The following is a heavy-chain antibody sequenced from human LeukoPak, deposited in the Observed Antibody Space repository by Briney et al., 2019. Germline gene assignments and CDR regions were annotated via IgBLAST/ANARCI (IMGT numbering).Heavy chain of an antibody. J-gene: IGHJ4*02. V-gene: IGHV4-61*01. CDR2: IYYSGST. CDR3: AYLSCSSTSCYDESLY. CDR1: GGSVSSGSYY. D-gene: IGHD2-2*01. Sequence: SETLSLTCTVSGGSVSSGSYYWSWIRQPPGKGLEWIGYIYYSGSTNYNPSLKSRVTISVDTSKNQFSLKLSSVTAADTAVYYCAYLSCSSTSCYDESLYSGQGTLVTVSS.